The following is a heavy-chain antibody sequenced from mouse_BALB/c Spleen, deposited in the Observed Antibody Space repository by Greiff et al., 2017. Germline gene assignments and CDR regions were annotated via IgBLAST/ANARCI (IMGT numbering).Heavy chain of an antibody. CDR3: ARWRELGMFAY. CDR1: GFNIKDTY. V-gene: IGHV14-3*02. Sequence: LVESGAELVKPGASVKLSCTASGFNIKDTYMHWVKQRPEQGLEWIGRIDPANGNTKYDPKFQGKATITADTSSNTAYLQLSSLTSEDTAVYYCARWRELGMFAYWGQGTLVTVSA. CDR2: IDPANGNT. J-gene: IGHJ3*01. D-gene: IGHD4-1*01.